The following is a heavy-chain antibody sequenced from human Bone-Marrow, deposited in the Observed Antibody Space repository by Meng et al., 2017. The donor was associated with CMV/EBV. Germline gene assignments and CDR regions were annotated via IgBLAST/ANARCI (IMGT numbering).Heavy chain of an antibody. J-gene: IGHJ4*02. V-gene: IGHV4-34*01. CDR1: GGSFSGYY. CDR2: INHSGST. Sequence: GPLRLSCAVYGGSFSGYYWSWIRQPPGKGLEWIGEINHSGSTNYNPSLKSRVTISVDTSKNQFSLKLSSVTAADTAVYYCARAGNLDWLRWGQGTLVTVSS. D-gene: IGHD3-9*01. CDR3: ARAGNLDWLR.